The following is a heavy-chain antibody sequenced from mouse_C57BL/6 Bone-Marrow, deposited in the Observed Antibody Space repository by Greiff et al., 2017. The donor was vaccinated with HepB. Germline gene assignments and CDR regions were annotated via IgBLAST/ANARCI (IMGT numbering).Heavy chain of an antibody. CDR2: IYPGNSDT. CDR3: TRPYYDYDCYWYFDV. J-gene: IGHJ1*03. CDR1: GYTFTSYW. D-gene: IGHD2-4*01. Sequence: VQLQQSGTVLARPGASVKMSCKTSGYTFTSYWMHWVKQRPGQGLEWIGAIYPGNSDTSYNQKFKGKAKLTAVTSASTAYMELISLTNEDSAVYYCTRPYYDYDCYWYFDVWGTGTTVTVSS. V-gene: IGHV1-5*01.